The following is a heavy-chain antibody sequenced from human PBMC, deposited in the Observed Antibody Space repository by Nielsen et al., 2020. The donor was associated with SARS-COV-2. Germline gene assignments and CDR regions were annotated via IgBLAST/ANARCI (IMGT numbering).Heavy chain of an antibody. Sequence: GESLKISCAASGFTFSSYWMHWVRQAPGKGLVWVSRINSDGSSTSYADSVKGRFTISRDNAKNTLYLQMNSLRAEDTAVYYCARVPRRGGYDYGKDGMDVWGQGTTVTVSS. CDR1: GFTFSSYW. J-gene: IGHJ6*02. CDR3: ARVPRRGGYDYGKDGMDV. V-gene: IGHV3-74*01. D-gene: IGHD5-12*01. CDR2: INSDGSST.